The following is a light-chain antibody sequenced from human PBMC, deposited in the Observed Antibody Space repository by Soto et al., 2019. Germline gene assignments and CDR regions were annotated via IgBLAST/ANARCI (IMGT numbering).Light chain of an antibody. Sequence: QSALTQPPSASGSPGQSVAISCTGTSSDVGGYNYVSWYQQHPGKAPKLMIYEVNKRPSGVPDRFSGSKSGNTASLTVSGLQAEDEADYYCSSYTSSSPDVFGTGTKLTVL. J-gene: IGLJ1*01. CDR3: SSYTSSSPDV. V-gene: IGLV2-8*01. CDR1: SSDVGGYNY. CDR2: EVN.